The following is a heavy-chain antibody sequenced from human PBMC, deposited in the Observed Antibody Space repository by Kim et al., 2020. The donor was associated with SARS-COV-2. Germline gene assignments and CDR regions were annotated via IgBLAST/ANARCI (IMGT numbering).Heavy chain of an antibody. CDR2: INHSGST. CDR3: ARAPIGWLGTTPYYFDY. Sequence: SETLSLTCAVYGGSFSGYYWSWIRQPPGKGLEWIGEINHSGSTNYNPSLKSRVTISVDTSKNQFSLKLSSVTAADTAVYYCARAPIGWLGTTPYYFDYWGQGTLVTVSS. V-gene: IGHV4-34*01. D-gene: IGHD6-19*01. J-gene: IGHJ4*02. CDR1: GGSFSGYY.